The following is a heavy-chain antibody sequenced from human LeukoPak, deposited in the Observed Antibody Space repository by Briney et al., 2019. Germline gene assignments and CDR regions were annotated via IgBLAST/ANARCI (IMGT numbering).Heavy chain of an antibody. CDR3: ATDGSLAARPQSLDY. D-gene: IGHD6-6*01. V-gene: IGHV3-21*01. Sequence: GGSLRLSCAASGFTFSSFSMNWVRQAPGKGLEWVSSISSSSSYIYYADSVKGRFTISRDNAKNSLYLQMNSLRAEDTAVYYCATDGSLAARPQSLDYWGQGTLVTVSS. CDR2: ISSSSSYI. J-gene: IGHJ4*02. CDR1: GFTFSSFS.